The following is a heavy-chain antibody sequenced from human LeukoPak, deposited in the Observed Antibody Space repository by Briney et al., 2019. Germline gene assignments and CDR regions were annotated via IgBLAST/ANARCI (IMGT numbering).Heavy chain of an antibody. CDR3: ARAREITGLDF. CDR2: INPNSAGT. J-gene: IGHJ4*02. Sequence: ASVKVSRKASGYTFTGHFIHWVRQAPGQGLEWMAWINPNSAGTNYAQKFQGRVTVTSDTSTSTTFMELTRLRSDDTAVYYCARAREITGLDFWGQGTLVTVSS. V-gene: IGHV1-2*02. CDR1: GYTFTGHF.